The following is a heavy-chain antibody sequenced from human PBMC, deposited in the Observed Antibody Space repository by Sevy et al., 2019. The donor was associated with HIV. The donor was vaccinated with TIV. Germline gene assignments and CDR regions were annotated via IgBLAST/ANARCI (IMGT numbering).Heavy chain of an antibody. D-gene: IGHD2-15*01. CDR3: ARGGCSGGSCYSPRCYYMDI. V-gene: IGHV1-69*06. Sequence: ASVKVSCKASGGTFSSYAISWVRQAPGQGLEWMGGIIPIFGTANYAQKFQGRVTITADKSTSTAYMELSSLRSEDTAVYYCARGGCSGGSCYSPRCYYMDIWGKGTTVTVSS. CDR2: IIPIFGTA. J-gene: IGHJ6*03. CDR1: GGTFSSYA.